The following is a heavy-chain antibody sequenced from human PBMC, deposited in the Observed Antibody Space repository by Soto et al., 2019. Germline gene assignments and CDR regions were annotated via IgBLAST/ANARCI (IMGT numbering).Heavy chain of an antibody. J-gene: IGHJ3*02. Sequence: SETLSLTCAVSGGSFSGYIWTWIRQTPGKGLQWIGQINHSGSSIYNPSLKSRVTISVDRSKNQFSLKLSSVTAADTAVYYCARVNSGYDRVAAFDIWGQGTMVTVSS. V-gene: IGHV4-34*01. CDR3: ARVNSGYDRVAAFDI. CDR2: INHSGSS. D-gene: IGHD5-12*01. CDR1: GGSFSGYI.